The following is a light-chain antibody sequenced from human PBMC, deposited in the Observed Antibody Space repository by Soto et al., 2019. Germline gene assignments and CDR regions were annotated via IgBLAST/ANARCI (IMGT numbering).Light chain of an antibody. CDR3: SPFTTFLPNT. V-gene: IGKV3-15*01. CDR2: GAS. J-gene: IGKJ5*01. Sequence: MTQSPATVSLPPGERATLSCRTSQSVSSNLAWSQQKPGQAPRLLIYGASPRATVVPARFSGSGSGTEFTLSSSIRFHADVAIRYCSPFTTFLPNTF. CDR1: QSVSSN.